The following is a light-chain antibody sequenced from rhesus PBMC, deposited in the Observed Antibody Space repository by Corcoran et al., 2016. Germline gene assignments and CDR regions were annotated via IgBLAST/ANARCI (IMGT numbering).Light chain of an antibody. J-gene: IGKJ1*01. Sequence: EIVMTQSPATLSLSPGERATLSCRASQSVSSYVAWYQQKPEQAPRLLISGASSRATGLPDRVSGSGSGTDFTLIISSLEPEDVGVYYCQQYNNWWTFGQGTKVEIK. CDR1: QSVSSY. CDR3: QQYNNWWT. CDR2: GAS. V-gene: IGKV3S9*01.